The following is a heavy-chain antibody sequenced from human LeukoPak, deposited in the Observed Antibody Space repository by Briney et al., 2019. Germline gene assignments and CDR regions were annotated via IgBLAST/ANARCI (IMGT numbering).Heavy chain of an antibody. Sequence: GGSLRLSCTASGFTFSSYWMSWVRQAPGKGLEWVANIKKDGSEKYYVDSVKGRFTISRDNAKTSLYLQMNSLRAEDTAVFYCAKDLGPTDYMDVWGKGTTVTISS. CDR1: GFTFSSYW. V-gene: IGHV3-7*01. CDR2: IKKDGSEK. D-gene: IGHD4-11*01. J-gene: IGHJ6*03. CDR3: AKDLGPTDYMDV.